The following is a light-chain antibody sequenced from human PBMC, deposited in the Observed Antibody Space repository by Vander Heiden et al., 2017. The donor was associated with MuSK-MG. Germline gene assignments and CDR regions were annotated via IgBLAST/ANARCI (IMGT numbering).Light chain of an antibody. CDR1: SRDIGCYNL. Sequence: QSALTQPASVSGSPGQSITISCPGTSRDIGCYNLFSWYQQHPGKAPKLMIYEVSKRPSGVSNRFSGPKSGNTASLTISGLQAEDEADYYCCSYAGSSIWVFGGGTKLTVL. CDR3: CSYAGSSIWV. J-gene: IGLJ3*02. CDR2: EVS. V-gene: IGLV2-23*02.